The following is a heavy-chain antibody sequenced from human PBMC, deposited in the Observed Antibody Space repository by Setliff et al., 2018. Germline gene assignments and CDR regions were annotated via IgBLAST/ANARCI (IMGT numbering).Heavy chain of an antibody. J-gene: IGHJ4*02. D-gene: IGHD3-16*02. V-gene: IGHV4-39*02. Sequence: PSETLSLTCTVSGGSISSSNYYWGWIRQPPGKGLEWIGSIYYSGSTYYNPSLKSRVTISVDTSKNQFSLKLYSVTAADTAVYYCARESPLDDYVWGSYRSYYFDYWGQGTLVTVSS. CDR2: IYYSGST. CDR3: ARESPLDDYVWGSYRSYYFDY. CDR1: GGSISSSNYY.